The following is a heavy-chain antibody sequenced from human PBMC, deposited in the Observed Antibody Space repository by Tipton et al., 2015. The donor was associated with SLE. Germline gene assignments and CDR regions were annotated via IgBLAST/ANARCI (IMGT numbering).Heavy chain of an antibody. CDR2: IYYDGNT. Sequence: TLSLTCIVSGASIGSSSSSWAWIRQSPNKGLEWIGNIYYDGNTYYNPSLKSRVTISADTSKNHFSLKLSSVTAADTAVYYCARHLVTNYGNDYWGQGTLVTVSS. D-gene: IGHD4-23*01. CDR1: GASIGSSSSS. CDR3: ARHLVTNYGNDY. V-gene: IGHV4-39*07. J-gene: IGHJ4*02.